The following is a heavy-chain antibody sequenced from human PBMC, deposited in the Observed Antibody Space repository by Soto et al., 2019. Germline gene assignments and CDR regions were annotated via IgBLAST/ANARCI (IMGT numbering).Heavy chain of an antibody. CDR1: GYTFTSYY. V-gene: IGHV1-46*01. Sequence: ASVKVSCKASGYTFTSYYMHWVRQAPGQGLEWMGIINPSGGSTSYAQKFQGRVTMTRDTSTSTVYMELSSLRSEDTAVYYCAKELSQYYFDYWGQGTLVTVSS. D-gene: IGHD3-16*02. CDR2: INPSGGST. J-gene: IGHJ4*02. CDR3: AKELSQYYFDY.